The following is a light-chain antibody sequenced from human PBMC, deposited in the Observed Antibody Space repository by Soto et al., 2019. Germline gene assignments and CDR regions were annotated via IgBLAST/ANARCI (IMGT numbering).Light chain of an antibody. Sequence: EIVLTQSPATLSVSPGERATLSCRAGQSVSTNLAWYQQTNGQAPRLLIYGASTRDTGIPARFSGSGSGTECTLTISSLQSEDFEVYYCQQYNNWPITFGQGTRLEIK. J-gene: IGKJ5*01. CDR2: GAS. CDR3: QQYNNWPIT. V-gene: IGKV3-15*01. CDR1: QSVSTN.